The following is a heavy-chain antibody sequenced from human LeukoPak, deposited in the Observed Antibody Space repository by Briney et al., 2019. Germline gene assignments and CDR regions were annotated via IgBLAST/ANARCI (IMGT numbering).Heavy chain of an antibody. J-gene: IGHJ4*02. V-gene: IGHV3-23*01. CDR3: AKDREYSGSSDY. Sequence: QTGGSLRLSCAASEFTFSSYAMSWVRQAPGKGLEWVSAISGSGGSTYYADSVKGRFTISRDNSKNTLYLQMNSLRAEDTAVYYCAKDREYSGSSDYWGQGTLVTVSS. CDR1: EFTFSSYA. CDR2: ISGSGGST. D-gene: IGHD1-26*01.